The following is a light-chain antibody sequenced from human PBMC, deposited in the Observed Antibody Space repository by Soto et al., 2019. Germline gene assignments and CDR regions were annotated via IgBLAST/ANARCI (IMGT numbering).Light chain of an antibody. CDR2: DAS. Sequence: DIQMTQSPSSLSASVGDRVTITCQASQDISNYLNWYQQKPGKAPKLLIYDASNFETGVPSRFSGSGSGTAFTFTISSLQPEDIATYYCQQYDNLPGTFGQGTKLEIK. CDR1: QDISNY. J-gene: IGKJ2*02. CDR3: QQYDNLPGT. V-gene: IGKV1-33*01.